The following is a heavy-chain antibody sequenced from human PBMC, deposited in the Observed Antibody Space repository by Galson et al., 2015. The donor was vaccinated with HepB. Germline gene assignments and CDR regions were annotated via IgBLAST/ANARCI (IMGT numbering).Heavy chain of an antibody. Sequence: SVTVSCKASGSTFTSYGISWVRQAPGQGLEWMGWISGFNGNTNYAQRLQGRVTMTTDTSTSTAYMELRSLRFDDTAVYYCARGGFVEVTTIDYWGQGTLVTVSS. D-gene: IGHD4-17*01. CDR2: ISGFNGNT. V-gene: IGHV1-18*04. CDR1: GSTFTSYG. J-gene: IGHJ4*02. CDR3: ARGGFVEVTTIDY.